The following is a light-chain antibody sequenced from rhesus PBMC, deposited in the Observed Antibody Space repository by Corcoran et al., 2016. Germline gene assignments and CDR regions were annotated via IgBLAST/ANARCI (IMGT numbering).Light chain of an antibody. CDR1: QSVSSY. J-gene: IGKJ1*01. V-gene: IGKV3-53*01. CDR3: QKFSSSPWT. CDR2: GAS. Sequence: QVILTQSPATLSLSPGERATLSCRASQSVSSYLAWYQQKPGQAPRFLIYGASSRATGIPDRFSGGGSGTEFTLPISSLVPEDFAVYSCQKFSSSPWTFGQGTKVEIK.